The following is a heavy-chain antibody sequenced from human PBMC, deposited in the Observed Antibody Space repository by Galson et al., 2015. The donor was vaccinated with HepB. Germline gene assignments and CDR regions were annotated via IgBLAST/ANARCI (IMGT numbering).Heavy chain of an antibody. CDR1: GFTFNDYS. CDR3: ARGGFGL. J-gene: IGHJ2*01. Sequence: SLRLSCAASGFTFNDYSMNWVRQAPGKGLEWVANIKQEGSQKYYVGSVQGRFTISRDNTKNSLFLQMNSLRADDTAVYYCARGGFGLWCRGTLVTVSS. CDR2: IKQEGSQK. V-gene: IGHV3-7*01.